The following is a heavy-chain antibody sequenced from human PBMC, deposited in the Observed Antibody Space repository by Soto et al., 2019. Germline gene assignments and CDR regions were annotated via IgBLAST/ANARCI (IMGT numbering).Heavy chain of an antibody. CDR1: GFTFSNAW. V-gene: IGHV3-15*01. CDR3: TTGLSAYCGGDCVDAFGI. Sequence: GGSLRLSCAASGFTFSNAWMSWVRQAPGKGLEWVGRIKSKTDGGTTDYAAPVKGRFTISRDDSKNTLYLQMNSLKTEDTAVYYCTTGLSAYCGGDCVDAFGIWGQGTMVTVSS. J-gene: IGHJ3*02. CDR2: IKSKTDGGTT. D-gene: IGHD2-21*02.